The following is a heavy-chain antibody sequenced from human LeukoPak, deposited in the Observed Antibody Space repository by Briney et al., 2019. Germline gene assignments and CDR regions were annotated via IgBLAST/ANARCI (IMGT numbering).Heavy chain of an antibody. CDR3: ASGRDIEVAGPGEYFDH. CDR1: GFTFNDYH. V-gene: IGHV3-11*01. Sequence: GGSLRLSCAASGFTFNDYHMNWIRQAPGKGLEWISYISPGGGDIYFADSVKGRFTLSRDNAKNSLYLQVSSLTAEDTAVYYCASGRDIEVAGPGEYFDHWGQGTLVTVSS. CDR2: ISPGGGDI. D-gene: IGHD6-19*01. J-gene: IGHJ4*02.